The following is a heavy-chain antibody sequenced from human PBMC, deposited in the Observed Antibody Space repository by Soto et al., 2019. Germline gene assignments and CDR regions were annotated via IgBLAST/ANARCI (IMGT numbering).Heavy chain of an antibody. V-gene: IGHV3-53*01. CDR1: GFTVSSNY. J-gene: IGHJ6*02. CDR3: ARDEVGWYYYGMDV. D-gene: IGHD2-15*01. CDR2: IYSGGST. Sequence: EVQLVESGGGLIQPGESLRLSCAASGFTVSSNYMSWVRQAPGKGLEWVSVIYSGGSTYYADSVKGRFTISRDNSKNTLYLQMNSLRAEDTAVYYCARDEVGWYYYGMDVWGQGTTVTVSS.